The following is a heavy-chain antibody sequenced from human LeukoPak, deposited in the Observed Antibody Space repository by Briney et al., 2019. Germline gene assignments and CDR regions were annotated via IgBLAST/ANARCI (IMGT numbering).Heavy chain of an antibody. V-gene: IGHV3-74*01. D-gene: IGHD3-22*01. CDR2: TNSDGSST. CDR3: ARSYYDSSGYLDHDAFDI. CDR1: GFTFSSYW. J-gene: IGHJ3*02. Sequence: GGSLRLSCAASGFTFSSYWMHWVRQAPGKGLVWVSRTNSDGSSTSYADSVKGRFTISRDNAKNTLYLQMNSLRAEDTAVYYCARSYYDSSGYLDHDAFDIWGQGTMVTVSS.